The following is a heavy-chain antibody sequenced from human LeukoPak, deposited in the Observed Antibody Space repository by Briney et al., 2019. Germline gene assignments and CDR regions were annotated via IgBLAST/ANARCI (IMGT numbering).Heavy chain of an antibody. J-gene: IGHJ6*04. CDR3: GKDIGPGGLDI. V-gene: IGHV3-9*01. D-gene: IGHD3-10*01. Sequence: GRSLRLSCATSGVNLDEYGMHWVRHVTGKGLEWVSGIISSSGRTGYADSVKGRFTISIANPQKSLYLQMNSLRVEDTALYYCGKDIGPGGLDIWGKGTTVTVSS. CDR2: IISSSGRT. CDR1: GVNLDEYG.